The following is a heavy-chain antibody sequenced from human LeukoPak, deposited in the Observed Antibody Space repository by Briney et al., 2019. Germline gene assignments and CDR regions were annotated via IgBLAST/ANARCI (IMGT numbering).Heavy chain of an antibody. D-gene: IGHD2-15*01. CDR1: GFTFSTYG. CDR2: ISGSGGST. J-gene: IGHJ4*02. V-gene: IGHV3-23*01. Sequence: GGTLRLSCAASGFTFSTYGMNWVRQAPGKGLEWVSAISGSGGSTYYADSVKGRFTISRDNSKNTLYLQMNSLRAEDTAVYYCAKLGYCSGGSCYPDYWGQGTLVTVSS. CDR3: AKLGYCSGGSCYPDY.